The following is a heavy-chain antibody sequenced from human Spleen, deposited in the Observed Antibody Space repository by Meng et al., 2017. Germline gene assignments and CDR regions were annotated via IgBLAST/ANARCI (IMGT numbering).Heavy chain of an antibody. CDR2: ITGSGSST. D-gene: IGHD6-19*01. CDR1: GFTFSTYA. Sequence: EEQLVESGGGFVQPGGSLRLSCAASGFTFSTYAMRWVRQAPGKGLEWVSAITGSGSSTYYADSVKGRFTISRDNSKNTLYLQMNSLRAEDTAVYYCAGAVAGTNWGQGTLVTVSS. V-gene: IGHV3-23*04. CDR3: AGAVAGTN. J-gene: IGHJ4*02.